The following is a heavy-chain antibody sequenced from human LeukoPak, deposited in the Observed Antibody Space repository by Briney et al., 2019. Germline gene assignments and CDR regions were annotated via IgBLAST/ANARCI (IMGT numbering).Heavy chain of an antibody. V-gene: IGHV3-21*01. J-gene: IGHJ6*03. D-gene: IGHD2-15*01. CDR2: ISSSSSYI. CDR3: AREGCSGGSCYAPTYYYYMDV. CDR1: GFTFSSYS. Sequence: KTGGSLRLSCAASGFTFSSYSMNWVRQAPGKGLEWVSSISSSSSYIYYADSVKGRFTISRDNAKNSLYLQMNSLRAEDTAVYYCAREGCSGGSCYAPTYYYYMDVWGKGTTVTVSS.